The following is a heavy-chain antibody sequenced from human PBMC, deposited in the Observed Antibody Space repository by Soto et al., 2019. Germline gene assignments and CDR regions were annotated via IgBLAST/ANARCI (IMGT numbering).Heavy chain of an antibody. CDR3: AKTPENYYYGMDV. Sequence: QVQLVQSGAEVKKPGSSVKVSCKASGGTFSSYAISWVRQAPGQGLEWMGGIIPIFGTADYAQKFQGRVTVTADESTSTAYVELSSLRSEDTAVYYCAKTPENYYYGMDVWGQGTTVTVSS. V-gene: IGHV1-69*12. CDR2: IIPIFGTA. J-gene: IGHJ6*02. CDR1: GGTFSSYA.